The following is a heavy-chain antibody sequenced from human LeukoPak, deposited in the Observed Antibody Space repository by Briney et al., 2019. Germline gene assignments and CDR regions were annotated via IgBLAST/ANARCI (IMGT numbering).Heavy chain of an antibody. CDR3: AKDRADYDFDY. V-gene: IGHV3-30*18. Sequence: QPGRSLRLSWAASGFTFSSYGMHWVRQAPGKGLEWVAVISYDGSNKYYADSVKGRFTISRDNSKNTLYLQMNSLRAEDTAVYYCAKDRADYDFDYWGQGTLVTVSS. D-gene: IGHD4-17*01. J-gene: IGHJ4*02. CDR1: GFTFSSYG. CDR2: ISYDGSNK.